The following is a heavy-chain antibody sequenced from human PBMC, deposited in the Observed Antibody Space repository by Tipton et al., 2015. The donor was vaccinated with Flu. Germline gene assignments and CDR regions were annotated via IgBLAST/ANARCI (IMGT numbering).Heavy chain of an antibody. CDR1: GGSISSGGYY. D-gene: IGHD2-8*01. CDR3: ARDADCINGVCYEGA. J-gene: IGHJ5*02. CDR2: IYYSGST. Sequence: LRLSCTVSGGSISSGGYYWSWIRQHPGKGLEWIGYIYYSGSTYYNPSLKSRVTISVDTAKNQFSLKLSSVTAADTAVYYCARDADCINGVCYEGAWGQGTMVTVSS. V-gene: IGHV4-31*02.